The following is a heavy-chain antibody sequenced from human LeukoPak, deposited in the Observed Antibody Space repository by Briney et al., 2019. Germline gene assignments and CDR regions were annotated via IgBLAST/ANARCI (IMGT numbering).Heavy chain of an antibody. CDR2: ITSGSSTI. V-gene: IGHV3-48*04. Sequence: GRSLRLSCAASGFTFSSYAMHWVRQAPGKGLEWVSYITSGSSTIYYPDSVKGRFTISRDNAKNSLYLQMNSLRAEDTAVYYCARDRLPDYGDYSSEFDYWGQGTLVTVSS. CDR3: ARDRLPDYGDYSSEFDY. J-gene: IGHJ4*02. D-gene: IGHD4-17*01. CDR1: GFTFSSYA.